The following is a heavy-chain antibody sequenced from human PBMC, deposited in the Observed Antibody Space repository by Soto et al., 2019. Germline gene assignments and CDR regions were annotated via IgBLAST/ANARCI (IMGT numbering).Heavy chain of an antibody. CDR1: GGSISSGDYY. Sequence: PSETLSLTCTVSGGSISSGDYYWSWIRQPPGKGLEWIGYIYYSGSIYYNPSLKRRVTISVDTSKNLFSLKLSAVAAAGTAVEYCASRLQGPHDCFACWRQGSRGTACS. CDR3: ASRLQGPHDCFAC. J-gene: IGHJ4*02. D-gene: IGHD5-12*01. CDR2: IYYSGSI. V-gene: IGHV4-30-4*01.